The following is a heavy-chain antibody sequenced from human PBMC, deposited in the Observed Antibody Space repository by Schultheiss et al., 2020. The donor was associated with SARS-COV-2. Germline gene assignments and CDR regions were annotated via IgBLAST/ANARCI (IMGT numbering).Heavy chain of an antibody. CDR2: ISGSGDTT. D-gene: IGHD1-26*01. V-gene: IGHV3-23*01. CDR3: ARANEVELPIAY. CDR1: GFTFNNYA. J-gene: IGHJ4*02. Sequence: GGSLRLSCAASGFTFNNYAMIWVRQAPGKGLEWVSGISGSGDTTYYADSVKGRFTISRDNSKNTLYLQMNSLRAEDTATYYCARANEVELPIAYWGQGTLVTVSS.